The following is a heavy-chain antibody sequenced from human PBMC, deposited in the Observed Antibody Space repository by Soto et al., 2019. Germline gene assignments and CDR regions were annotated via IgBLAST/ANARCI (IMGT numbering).Heavy chain of an antibody. CDR3: ARDWKGAEGFDP. J-gene: IGHJ5*02. D-gene: IGHD1-1*01. V-gene: IGHV1-18*01. CDR2: IGADNGDT. CDR1: GYTFSTYG. Sequence: QVQLVQSGAAVKKPGASVKVSCKASGYTFSTYGFGWVRQAPGQGLEWMGWIGADNGDTNYAQNFQGRVTMTTDTSTTTSYMELRSLTSDDTAVYFCARDWKGAEGFDPWGQGTLVTVSS.